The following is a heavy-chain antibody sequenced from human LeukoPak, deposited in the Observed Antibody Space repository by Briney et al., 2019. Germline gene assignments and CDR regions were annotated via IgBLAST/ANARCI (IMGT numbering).Heavy chain of an antibody. D-gene: IGHD2-2*01. Sequence: ASVKVSCKASRYTFTGYYMHWVRQAPGQGLEWMGIINPSGGSTSYAQKFQGRVTMTRDTSTSTVYMELSSLRSEDTAVYYCATALYCSSTSCPPEDNWFDPWGQGTLVTVSS. V-gene: IGHV1-46*01. CDR3: ATALYCSSTSCPPEDNWFDP. J-gene: IGHJ5*02. CDR1: RYTFTGYY. CDR2: INPSGGST.